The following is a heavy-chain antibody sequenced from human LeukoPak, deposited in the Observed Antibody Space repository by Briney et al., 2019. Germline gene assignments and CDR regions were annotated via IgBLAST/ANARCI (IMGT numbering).Heavy chain of an antibody. CDR2: INDSGSI. J-gene: IGHJ5*02. D-gene: IGHD3-10*01. V-gene: IGHV4-34*01. CDR1: GGSFSDYY. Sequence: SETLSLTCAVYGGSFSDYYWSWIRQPPGKGLEWIGEINDSGSINYNPSLKSRVTISVDTSKNQFSLKLSSVTAADTAVYYCATYGSGSYYRADWFDPWGQGTLVTVSS. CDR3: ATYGSGSYYRADWFDP.